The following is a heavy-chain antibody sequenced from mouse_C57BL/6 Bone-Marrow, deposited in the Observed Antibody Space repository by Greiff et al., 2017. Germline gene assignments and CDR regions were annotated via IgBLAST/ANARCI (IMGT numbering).Heavy chain of an antibody. Sequence: VQLQQSGAELARPGASVKLSCKASGYTFTSYGISWVKQRTGQGLEWIGEIYPRSGNTYYNEKFKGKATLTADKSSSTAYMELRSLTSEDSAVYVCAGHAPDLGRGYFDVWGTGTTVTVSS. CDR1: GYTFTSYG. D-gene: IGHD4-1*01. CDR3: AGHAPDLGRGYFDV. V-gene: IGHV1-81*01. J-gene: IGHJ1*03. CDR2: IYPRSGNT.